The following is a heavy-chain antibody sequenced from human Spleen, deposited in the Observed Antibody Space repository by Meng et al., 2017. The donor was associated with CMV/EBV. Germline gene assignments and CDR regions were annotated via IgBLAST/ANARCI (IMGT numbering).Heavy chain of an antibody. Sequence: GESLKISCAASGFTFSSHDMNWVRQAPGKGLEWVSVISAGGDYIFYADSVKGRFTISRDNSKNTLYLQMNSLRAEDTAVYYCARGGGMATTYRGLDYWGQGTLVTVSS. CDR3: ARGGGMATTYRGLDY. CDR1: GFTFSSHD. J-gene: IGHJ4*02. D-gene: IGHD5-24*01. CDR2: ISAGGDYI. V-gene: IGHV3-23*01.